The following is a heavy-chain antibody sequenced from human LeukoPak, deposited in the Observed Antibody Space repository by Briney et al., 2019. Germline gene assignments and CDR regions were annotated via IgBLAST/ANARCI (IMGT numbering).Heavy chain of an antibody. J-gene: IGHJ4*02. D-gene: IGHD6-6*01. CDR3: ARVTGSSSPDDY. CDR1: GFTISSYA. CDR2: ISYDGSNK. Sequence: GGSLRLSCAASGFTISSYAMHWVRQAPGKGLEWVAVISYDGSNKYYADSVKGRFTISRDNSKNTLYLQMNSLRAEDTAVYYCARVTGSSSPDDYWGQGTLVTVSS. V-gene: IGHV3-30-3*01.